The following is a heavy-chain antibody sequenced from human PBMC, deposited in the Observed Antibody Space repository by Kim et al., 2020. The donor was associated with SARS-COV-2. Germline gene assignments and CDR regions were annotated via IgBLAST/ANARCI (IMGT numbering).Heavy chain of an antibody. CDR3: ASAFNLPGY. CDR1: GFIFNSYT. Sequence: GGSPRLSCAGSGFIFNSYTINWVRQAPGKELEWVSSIRSGSSHMFYADAVKGRFIISRDDAKNSVFLQMNSLRAEDTAVYFCASAFNLPGYWGQGTLVTV. CDR2: IRSGSSHM. J-gene: IGHJ4*02. V-gene: IGHV3-21*06.